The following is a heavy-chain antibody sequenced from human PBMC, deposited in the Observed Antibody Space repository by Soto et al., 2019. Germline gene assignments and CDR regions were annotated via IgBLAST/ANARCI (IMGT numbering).Heavy chain of an antibody. CDR3: ARENWNEITYYFDY. J-gene: IGHJ4*02. CDR2: IIPIFGTA. V-gene: IGHV1-69*13. D-gene: IGHD1-1*01. CDR1: GGTFSSYA. Sequence: SVKVSCKASGGTFSSYAISWVRQSPGQGLEWMGGIIPIFGTANYAQKFQGRVTITADESTSTAYMELSSLRSEDTAVYYCARENWNEITYYFDYWGQGTLVTVSS.